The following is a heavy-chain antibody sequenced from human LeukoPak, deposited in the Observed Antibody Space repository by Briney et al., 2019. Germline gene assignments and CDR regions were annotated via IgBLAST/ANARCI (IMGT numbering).Heavy chain of an antibody. V-gene: IGHV3-23*01. CDR1: GFTFSNYA. CDR3: AKDGVILAPGVYWYMDV. J-gene: IGHJ6*03. Sequence: GGSLRLSCSASGFTFSNYAITWVRQAPGKGLEWVSALSDGGDRTYYADSVKGRFFISRDNSRNTLYLQMNSLTAEDTAVFYCAKDGVILAPGVYWYMDVWGRGTTVTVSS. CDR2: LSDGGDRT. D-gene: IGHD3-16*02.